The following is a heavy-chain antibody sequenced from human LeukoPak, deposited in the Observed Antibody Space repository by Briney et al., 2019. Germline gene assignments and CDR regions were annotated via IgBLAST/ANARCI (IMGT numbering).Heavy chain of an antibody. CDR2: INPSGGST. CDR1: GYTFTSYY. D-gene: IGHD3-22*01. CDR3: ATYSSGYAPFDY. Sequence: ASVKVSCKASGYTFTSYYMHWVRQAPGQGLEWMGIINPSGGSTSYAQKFQGRVTVTRDMSTSTVYMELSSLRSEDTAVYYCATYSSGYAPFDYWGQGTLVTVSS. V-gene: IGHV1-46*01. J-gene: IGHJ4*02.